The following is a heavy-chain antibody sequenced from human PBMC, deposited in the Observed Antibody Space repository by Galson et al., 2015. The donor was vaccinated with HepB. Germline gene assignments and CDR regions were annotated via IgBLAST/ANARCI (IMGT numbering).Heavy chain of an antibody. Sequence: SVKASCKASGYTFTYRCLHWVRQAPGQALEWMGWITPFNGNTNYAQKFQDRVTITRDRSMSTAYMELSSLRSEDTAMYYCARSGSYGHDAFDIWGQGTMVTVSS. CDR3: ARSGSYGHDAFDI. V-gene: IGHV1-45*02. J-gene: IGHJ3*02. CDR1: GYTFTYRC. CDR2: ITPFNGNT. D-gene: IGHD1-26*01.